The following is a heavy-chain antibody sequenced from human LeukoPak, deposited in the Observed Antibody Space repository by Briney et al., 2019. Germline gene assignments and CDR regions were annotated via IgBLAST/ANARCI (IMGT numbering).Heavy chain of an antibody. CDR3: AKGQMVRRNEFDP. J-gene: IGHJ5*02. D-gene: IGHD3-10*01. V-gene: IGHV3-30*18. Sequence: GGSLRLSCAASGFTFSSYGMHWVRQAPGKGLEWVAVILYDGSNKYYADSVKGRFTISRDNSKNTLYLQMNSLRAEDTAVYYCAKGQMVRRNEFDPWGQGTLVTVSS. CDR2: ILYDGSNK. CDR1: GFTFSSYG.